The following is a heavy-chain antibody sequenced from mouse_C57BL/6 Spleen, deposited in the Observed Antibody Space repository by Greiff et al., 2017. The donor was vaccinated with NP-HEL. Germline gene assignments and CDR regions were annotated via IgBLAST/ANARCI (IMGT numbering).Heavy chain of an antibody. CDR1: GFSLTSYA. CDR3: AREGLRSSDYCAMDY. Sequence: VQLVESGPGLVAPSQSLSITCTVSGFSLTSYAISWVRPPPGKGLEWLGVIWTGGGTNYNSAPKSRLSISKDNSKSKVSLKMNSLQTGDTAKYYCAREGLRSSDYCAMDYWGQGTSVTVSS. D-gene: IGHD2-2*01. CDR2: IWTGGGT. J-gene: IGHJ4*01. V-gene: IGHV2-9-1*01.